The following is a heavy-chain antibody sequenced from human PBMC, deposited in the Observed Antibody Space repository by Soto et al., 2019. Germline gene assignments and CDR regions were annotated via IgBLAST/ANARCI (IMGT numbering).Heavy chain of an antibody. V-gene: IGHV4-39*01. CDR3: ARLPNSGWFFTPPFDY. D-gene: IGHD6-19*01. J-gene: IGHJ4*02. CDR1: GGSLSSSSYD. CDR2: IYYSGST. Sequence: XTLSIPCTVSGGSLSSSSYDWGWIRQPPGKGMEWIGSIYYSGSTYYNTYLKSRVNISVETSKNQFSLKLSSVTAAQTAVYYCARLPNSGWFFTPPFDYWGQGTLVTVSS.